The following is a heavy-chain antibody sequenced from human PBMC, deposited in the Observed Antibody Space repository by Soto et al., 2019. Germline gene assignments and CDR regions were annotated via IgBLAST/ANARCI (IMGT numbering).Heavy chain of an antibody. Sequence: ASVKVSCKASGYTSTNYGMHWVRQAPGQRLEWIGWINVGNGNTKYSQKFQGRISTTRDISTSTVYMELSSLRSEDTAVYYCAANLYYDSSTGYYAFDIWGQGTTVTVSS. J-gene: IGHJ3*02. CDR2: INVGNGNT. D-gene: IGHD3-22*01. CDR1: GYTSTNYG. CDR3: AANLYYDSSTGYYAFDI. V-gene: IGHV1-3*01.